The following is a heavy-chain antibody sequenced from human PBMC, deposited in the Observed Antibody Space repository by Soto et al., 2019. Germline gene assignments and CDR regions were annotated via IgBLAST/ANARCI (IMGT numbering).Heavy chain of an antibody. J-gene: IGHJ5*01. CDR2: ISAYNGNT. V-gene: IGHV1-18*01. Sequence: ASVKVSCKASGYTFTSYGISWVRQAPGQGLEWMGWISAYNGNTNYAQKLQGRVTMTTDTSTSTAYMELRSLRSDDTAVYYCVLWAETTETTNWFDPWGQGTLVTVSS. CDR1: GYTFTSYG. CDR3: VLWAETTETTNWFDP. D-gene: IGHD4-17*01.